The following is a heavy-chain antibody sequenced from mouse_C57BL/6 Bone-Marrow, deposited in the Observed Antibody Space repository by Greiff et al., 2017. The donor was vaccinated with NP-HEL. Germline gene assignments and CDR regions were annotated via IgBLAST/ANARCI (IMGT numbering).Heavy chain of an antibody. CDR1: GYTFTSYW. V-gene: IGHV1-64*01. J-gene: IGHJ2*01. CDR3: ARYYYDSFDY. Sequence: QVQLQQPGAELVKPGASVKLSCKASGYTFTSYWMHWVKQRPGQGLEWIGMIHPNSGSTNYNEKFKSKATLTVDKSSSPAYMQRSSLTSEDSAVYYCARYYYDSFDYWGQGTTLTVSS. CDR2: IHPNSGST. D-gene: IGHD2-4*01.